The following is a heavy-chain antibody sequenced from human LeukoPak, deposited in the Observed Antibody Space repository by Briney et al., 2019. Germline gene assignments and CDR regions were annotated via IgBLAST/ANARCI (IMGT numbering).Heavy chain of an antibody. J-gene: IGHJ4*02. CDR1: GYTFTSYA. CDR3: ARLCSGGSCYYYFDY. Sequence: EASVKVSCKASGYTFTSYAMHWVRQAPGQRLEWMGWINAGNGNTKYSQKFQGRVTNTRDTSASTAYMELSSLRSEDTAVYYCARLCSGGSCYYYFDYWGQGTLVTVSS. D-gene: IGHD2-15*01. V-gene: IGHV1-3*01. CDR2: INAGNGNT.